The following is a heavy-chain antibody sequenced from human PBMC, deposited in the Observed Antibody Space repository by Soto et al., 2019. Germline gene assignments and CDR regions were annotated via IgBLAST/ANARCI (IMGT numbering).Heavy chain of an antibody. D-gene: IGHD3-10*01. Sequence: QVQLVESGGGVVQPGRSLRLSCAASGFTFSSYAMHWVRQAPGKGLEWVAVISYDGSNKYYADSVKGRFTSSRDNSKNTLYLQMNSLRAEDPAVYYCARCMVRGVSNDIYYYYGMDVWGQGTTVTVSS. CDR3: ARCMVRGVSNDIYYYYGMDV. V-gene: IGHV3-30-3*01. CDR1: GFTFSSYA. CDR2: ISYDGSNK. J-gene: IGHJ6*02.